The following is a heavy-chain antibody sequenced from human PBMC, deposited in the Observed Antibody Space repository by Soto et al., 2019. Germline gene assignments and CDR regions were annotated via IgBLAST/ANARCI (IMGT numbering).Heavy chain of an antibody. D-gene: IGHD1-26*01. CDR3: ARPYCGDAEWFAP. CDR1: GFTFINYW. CDR2: INTDGRNT. J-gene: IGHJ5*02. V-gene: IGHV3-74*01. Sequence: GGSLRLSCAASGFTFINYWMHWVRQAPGKGLVWVSRINTDGRNTIYADSVRGRFTISRDNAKNTLYLQMNSLRAEDTAVYYCARPYCGDAEWFAPWCQGTLVTVSS.